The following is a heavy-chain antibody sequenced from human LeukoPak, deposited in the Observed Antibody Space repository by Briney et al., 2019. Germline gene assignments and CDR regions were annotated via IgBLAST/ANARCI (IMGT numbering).Heavy chain of an antibody. CDR1: GFTVSSNY. V-gene: IGHV3-66*01. CDR2: IYSAGST. J-gene: IGHJ4*02. Sequence: GGSLRLSCAASGFTVSSNYMSWVRQAPGKGLEWVSVIYSAGSTYYADSVKDRFTISRDNSKNTLYLQMSSLRAEDTAVYFCARGVTTLNYFDCWGQGTLVTVSS. CDR3: ARGVTTLNYFDC. D-gene: IGHD4-17*01.